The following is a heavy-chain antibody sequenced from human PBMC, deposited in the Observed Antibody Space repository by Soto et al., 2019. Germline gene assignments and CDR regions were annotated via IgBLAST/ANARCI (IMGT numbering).Heavy chain of an antibody. CDR2: IFHVGST. J-gene: IGHJ4*02. CDR3: ARLQPDTSGYYFDH. D-gene: IGHD3-3*01. V-gene: IGHV4-4*02. CDR1: GGSISTNQW. Sequence: QVHLQESGPGLVKPSGTLSLTCAVSGGSISTNQWWHWVRQAPGKGLEWIGEIFHVGSTNYNPSLKTRVRISVDKSKNQFSLNLSSVTAADTAVYYCARLQPDTSGYYFDHWGQGARVTVSS.